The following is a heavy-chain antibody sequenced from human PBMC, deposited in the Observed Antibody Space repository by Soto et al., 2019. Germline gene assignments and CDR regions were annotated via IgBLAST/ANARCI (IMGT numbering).Heavy chain of an antibody. V-gene: IGHV1-18*01. Sequence: QVQLVQSGVEVKKPGASVKVSCKASGYTFTNYAISWVRQAPGRGLEWMGWVNTYNGNPNYAQIFQGRVTMTTDTSTGPAYMELRSLKSDASADYYCSRDSEYSTDWQRFDSWGQGTLVTVSS. CDR1: GYTFTNYA. J-gene: IGHJ4*02. CDR3: SRDSEYSTDWQRFDS. CDR2: VNTYNGNP. D-gene: IGHD6-6*01.